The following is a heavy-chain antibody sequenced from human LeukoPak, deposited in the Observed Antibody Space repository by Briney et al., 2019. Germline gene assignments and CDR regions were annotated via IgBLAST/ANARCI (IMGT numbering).Heavy chain of an antibody. Sequence: GASAKVSCKASGYTFTGYYMHWVRQAPGQGLEWMGWINPNSGGTNYAQKFQGRVTMTRDTSISTAYMELSRLRSDDTAVYYCARFTMVRGVKTFDYWGQGTLVTVSS. CDR3: ARFTMVRGVKTFDY. D-gene: IGHD3-10*01. CDR2: INPNSGGT. J-gene: IGHJ4*02. V-gene: IGHV1-2*02. CDR1: GYTFTGYY.